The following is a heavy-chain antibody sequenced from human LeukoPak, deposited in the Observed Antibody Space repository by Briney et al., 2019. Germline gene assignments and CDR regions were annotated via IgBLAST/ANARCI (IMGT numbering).Heavy chain of an antibody. Sequence: GGSLRLSCTASGFSFSNHYVRWIRQAPGKGLEWVANINEDGSNKWHLGSVKGRFTVSRDNARNSLYLQMNSLRVEDTAVYYCTKVIVAVPGYFDYFDFWGQGVLVTVSS. J-gene: IGHJ4*02. CDR1: GFSFSNHY. CDR2: INEDGSNK. D-gene: IGHD6-19*01. V-gene: IGHV3-7*01. CDR3: TKVIVAVPGYFDYFDF.